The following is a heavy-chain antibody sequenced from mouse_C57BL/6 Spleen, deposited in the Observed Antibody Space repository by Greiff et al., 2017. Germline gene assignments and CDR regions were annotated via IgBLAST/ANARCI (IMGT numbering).Heavy chain of an antibody. Sequence: EVQLQQSGPELVKPGASVKISCKASGYTFTDYYMNWVKQSHGKSLEWIGDINPNNGGTSYNQKFKGKATLTVDKSSSTAYMELRSLTSEDSAVYYCARSPTTVVDGYFDVWGTGTTVTVSS. CDR2: INPNNGGT. D-gene: IGHD1-1*01. CDR1: GYTFTDYY. J-gene: IGHJ1*03. CDR3: ARSPTTVVDGYFDV. V-gene: IGHV1-26*01.